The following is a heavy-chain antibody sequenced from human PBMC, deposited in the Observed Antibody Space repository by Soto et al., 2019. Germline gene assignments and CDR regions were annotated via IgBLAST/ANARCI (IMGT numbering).Heavy chain of an antibody. CDR3: AKMSGSYYLRTKFDY. J-gene: IGHJ4*02. CDR1: GFTFSSYA. D-gene: IGHD1-26*01. V-gene: IGHV3-23*01. CDR2: ISGSGGST. Sequence: GGSLRLSCAASGFTFSSYAMSWVRQAPGKGLEWVSAISGSGGSTYYADSVKGRFTISRDNSKNTLYLQMNSLRAEDTAVYYCAKMSGSYYLRTKFDYWGQGTLVTVSS.